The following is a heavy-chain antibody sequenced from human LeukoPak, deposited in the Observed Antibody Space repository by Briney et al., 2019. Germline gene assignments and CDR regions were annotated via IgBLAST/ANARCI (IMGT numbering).Heavy chain of an antibody. CDR2: ISRNSTYI. Sequence: GGSLRLSCAASGFTFSSYIMNWVRQAPGKGLEWVASISRNSTYIHYADSVKGRFTISRDNARNSLFLQMDSLRAEDTAIYYCASDEGNYFDYWGQGTLVTVSS. V-gene: IGHV3-21*01. CDR3: ASDEGNYFDY. J-gene: IGHJ4*02. CDR1: GFTFSSYI.